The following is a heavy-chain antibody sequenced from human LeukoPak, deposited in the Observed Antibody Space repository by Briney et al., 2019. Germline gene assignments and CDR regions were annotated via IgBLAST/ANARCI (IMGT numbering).Heavy chain of an antibody. CDR2: IGGSSDST. J-gene: IGHJ4*02. CDR1: AFTFSSYA. D-gene: IGHD5/OR15-5a*01. V-gene: IGHV3-23*01. CDR3: AKHRGLTVSSSKVGFDY. Sequence: PGGSLRLSCTASAFTFSSYAMSWVRRAPGKGLQWVSGIGGSSDSTYYADSVKGRFTISRDNPKNTLYLQMNSLRPEDTAVYYCAKHRGLTVSSSKVGFDYWGQGTLVTVSS.